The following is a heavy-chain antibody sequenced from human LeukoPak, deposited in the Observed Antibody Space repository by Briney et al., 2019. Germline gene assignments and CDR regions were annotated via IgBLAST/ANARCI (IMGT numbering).Heavy chain of an antibody. CDR2: ISGSGGNT. Sequence: GSLRLSCAASGFTFSSYAMNWVRQAPGKGLEWVSAISGSGGNTYYADSVKGRFTISRDNSKNTLYLQMNSLRAEDTAIYYYAKGVLPTGFDYWGQGTLVTVSS. D-gene: IGHD3-10*01. J-gene: IGHJ4*02. CDR3: AKGVLPTGFDY. V-gene: IGHV3-23*01. CDR1: GFTFSSYA.